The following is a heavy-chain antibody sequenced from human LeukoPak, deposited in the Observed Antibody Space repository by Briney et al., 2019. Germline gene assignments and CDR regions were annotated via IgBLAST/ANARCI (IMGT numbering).Heavy chain of an antibody. V-gene: IGHV5-51*01. J-gene: IGHJ3*02. Sequence: GGSLRLSCAASGFTFSTHWMSWVRQMPGKGLEWMGITYPGDSDTRYNSSFQGQVTISSDKSINTAYLHWSSLKASDTAVYYCARRDYYDSSGTYDGGAFDIWGQGTMVTVSS. CDR3: ARRDYYDSSGTYDGGAFDI. CDR2: TYPGDSDT. D-gene: IGHD3-22*01. CDR1: GFTFSTHW.